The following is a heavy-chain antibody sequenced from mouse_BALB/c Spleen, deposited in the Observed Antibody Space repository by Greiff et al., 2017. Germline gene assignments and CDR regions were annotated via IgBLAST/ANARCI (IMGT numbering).Heavy chain of an antibody. CDR3: ARDGDASYYGSSYYAMDY. CDR1: GISITTGNYR. CDR2: IYYSGTI. D-gene: IGHD1-1*01. J-gene: IGHJ4*01. Sequence: EVKLEESGPGLVKPSQTVSLTCTVTGISITTGNYRWSWIRQFPGNKLEWIGYIYYSGTITYNPSLTSRTTITRDTSKNQFFLEMNSLTAEDTATYYCARDGDASYYGSSYYAMDYWGQGTSVTVSS. V-gene: IGHV3-5*02.